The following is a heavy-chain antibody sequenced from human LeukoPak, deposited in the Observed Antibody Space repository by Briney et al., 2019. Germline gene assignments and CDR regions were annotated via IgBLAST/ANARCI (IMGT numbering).Heavy chain of an antibody. V-gene: IGHV3-48*01. Sequence: GESLRLSCTASGFPFIEYSMNWVRQAPGKGLEWISYIGIDSGNTKYADSVRGRFTISTDKAKNSLYLQMNSLRVEDTAVYYCARDHNYAFDNWGQGTLVSVAS. CDR1: GFPFIEYS. CDR2: IGIDSGNT. J-gene: IGHJ4*02. CDR3: ARDHNYAFDN. D-gene: IGHD1-1*01.